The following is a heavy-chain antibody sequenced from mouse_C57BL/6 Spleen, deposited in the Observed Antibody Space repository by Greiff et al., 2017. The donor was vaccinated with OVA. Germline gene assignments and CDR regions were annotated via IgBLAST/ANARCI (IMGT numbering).Heavy chain of an antibody. Sequence: QVQLKQSGAELVKPGASVKISCKASGYTFTDYYINWVKQRPGQGLEWIGKIGPGSGSTYYNEKFKGKATLTADKSSSTAYMQLSSLTSEDSAVSFCARGITTVVARRWYFDVWGTGTTVTVSS. D-gene: IGHD1-1*01. CDR1: GYTFTDYY. CDR2: IGPGSGST. CDR3: ARGITTVVARRWYFDV. J-gene: IGHJ1*03. V-gene: IGHV1-77*01.